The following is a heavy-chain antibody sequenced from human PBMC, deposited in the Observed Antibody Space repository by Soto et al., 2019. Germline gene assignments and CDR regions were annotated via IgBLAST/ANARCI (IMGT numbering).Heavy chain of an antibody. CDR3: AKVGGFSRYSGHDF. CDR2: ISGSGGST. D-gene: IGHD5-12*01. J-gene: IGHJ3*01. Sequence: PGGSLRLSCAASGFTFSSYAMTWVRQAPGKGLEWVSAISGSGGSTYYADSVKGRFTISRDNSKNTLYLQMNSLRAEDTAVYYCAKVGGFSRYSGHDFWGQGTMVTISS. CDR1: GFTFSSYA. V-gene: IGHV3-23*01.